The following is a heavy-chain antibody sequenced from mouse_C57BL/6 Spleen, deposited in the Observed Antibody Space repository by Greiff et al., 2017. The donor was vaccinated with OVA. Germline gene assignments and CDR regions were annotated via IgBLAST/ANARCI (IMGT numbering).Heavy chain of an antibody. J-gene: IGHJ4*01. CDR2: ISSGGSYT. D-gene: IGHD4-1*01. CDR3: ARLVTGTNAMDY. CDR1: GFTFSSYG. V-gene: IGHV5-6*01. Sequence: EVQLVESGGDLVKPGGSLKLSCAASGFTFSSYGMSWVRQTPDKRLEWVATISSGGSYTYYPDSVKGRFTISRDNAKNTLYLQMSSLKSEDTAMYYCARLVTGTNAMDYWGQGTSVTVSS.